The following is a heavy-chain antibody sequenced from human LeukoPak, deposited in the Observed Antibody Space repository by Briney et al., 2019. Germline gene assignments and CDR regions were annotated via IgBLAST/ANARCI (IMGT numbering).Heavy chain of an antibody. J-gene: IGHJ4*02. Sequence: GGSLRLSCAASGFTFSSYEMNWVRQAPGKGLEWVSYISSSGSTIYYADSAKGRFTISRDNAKNSLYLQMNSLRAEDTAVYYCARDGEGSWFGELPKTPNFDYWGQGTLVTVSS. CDR3: ARDGEGSWFGELPKTPNFDY. CDR1: GFTFSSYE. D-gene: IGHD3-10*01. CDR2: ISSSGSTI. V-gene: IGHV3-48*03.